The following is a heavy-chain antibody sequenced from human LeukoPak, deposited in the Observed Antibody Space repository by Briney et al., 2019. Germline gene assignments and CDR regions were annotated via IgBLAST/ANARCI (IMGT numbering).Heavy chain of an antibody. CDR2: ISWNSGSI. J-gene: IGHJ4*02. CDR1: GFTFDDYA. D-gene: IGHD1-26*01. Sequence: SGRSLRLSCAASGFTFDDYAMHWVRQAPGKGLEWVSGISWNSGSIGYADSVKGRFTISRDNAKTSLYLQMNSLRAEDTALYSCVKWTRGFDYWGQETLVTVSS. CDR3: VKWTRGFDY. V-gene: IGHV3-9*01.